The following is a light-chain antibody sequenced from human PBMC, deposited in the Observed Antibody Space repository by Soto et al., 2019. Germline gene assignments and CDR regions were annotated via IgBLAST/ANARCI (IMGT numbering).Light chain of an antibody. Sequence: QSVLTQPPSASGSPGQSVTISCTGTSSDVGRYDFVSWYQHHPGKVPKLMIYEVTKRPSGVPDRFSGSKSGNTASLTVSGLLPEDDADYYCASYAGGNQVFGTGTKATVL. CDR1: SSDVGRYDF. CDR3: ASYAGGNQV. J-gene: IGLJ1*01. CDR2: EVT. V-gene: IGLV2-8*01.